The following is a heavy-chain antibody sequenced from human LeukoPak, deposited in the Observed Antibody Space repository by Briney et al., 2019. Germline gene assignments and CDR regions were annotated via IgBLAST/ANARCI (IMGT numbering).Heavy chain of an antibody. CDR2: IYYSGST. Sequence: KPSETLSLTRTVSGGSISSHYWSWIRQPPGKGLEWIGYIYYSGSTNYNPSLKSRVTISVDTSKNQFSLKLSSVTAADTAVYYCARSIVVVPAAIFAESYYYYMDVWGKGTTVTVSS. J-gene: IGHJ6*03. D-gene: IGHD2-2*02. V-gene: IGHV4-59*11. CDR1: GGSISSHY. CDR3: ARSIVVVPAAIFAESYYYYMDV.